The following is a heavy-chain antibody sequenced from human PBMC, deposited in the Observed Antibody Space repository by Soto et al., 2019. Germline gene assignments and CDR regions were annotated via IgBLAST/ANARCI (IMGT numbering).Heavy chain of an antibody. V-gene: IGHV4-59*01. CDR1: GGSISSYY. D-gene: IGHD3-22*01. J-gene: IGHJ5*02. CDR3: ARVGWLLPRGWFDP. CDR2: IYYSGST. Sequence: QVQLQESGPGLVKPSETLSLTCTVSGGSISSYYWSWIRQPPGKGLEWIGYIYYSGSTNYNPSLKSRVTISVDTSKNQFSLKLSSVTAADTAVYYCARVGWLLPRGWFDPWGQGTLVTVSS.